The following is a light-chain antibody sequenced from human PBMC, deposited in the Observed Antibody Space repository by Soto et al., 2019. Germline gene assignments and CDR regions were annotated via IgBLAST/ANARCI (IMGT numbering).Light chain of an antibody. CDR3: LQDYDYPFT. CDR1: QTVSKF. Sequence: IQMTQSPSSLSASVGDRVTIACRASQTVSKFVNWYQQKPGKVPTLLIFTTSTLHSGVPSRFSGSGSGTDFTLTISSLQPEDFATYYCLQDYDYPFTFGPGTKVDIK. J-gene: IGKJ3*01. V-gene: IGKV1-6*01. CDR2: TTS.